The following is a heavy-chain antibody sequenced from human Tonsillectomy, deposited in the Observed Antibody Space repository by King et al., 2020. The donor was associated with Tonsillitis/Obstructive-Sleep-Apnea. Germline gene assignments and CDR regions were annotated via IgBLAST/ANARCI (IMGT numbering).Heavy chain of an antibody. CDR2: ISSTGSTI. V-gene: IGHV3-48*03. J-gene: IGHJ4*02. D-gene: IGHD3-3*01. CDR3: ARAENFWSAPFDY. CDR1: GFTFSSYE. Sequence: VQLVESGGDLVQPGGSLRLSCAASGFTFSSYEMSWVRQAPGKGLEWVAYISSTGSTIYYADSVRGRFTISRDNAKNSLYLQMNSLRAEDTAVYYCARAENFWSAPFDYWGQGTLVTVSS.